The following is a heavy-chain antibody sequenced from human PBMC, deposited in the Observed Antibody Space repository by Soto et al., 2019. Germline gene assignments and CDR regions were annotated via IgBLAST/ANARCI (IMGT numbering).Heavy chain of an antibody. V-gene: IGHV1-46*01. CDR2: INPSGGST. Sequence: QVQLVQSGAEVKKPGASVKVSCKASGYTFTSYYMHWVRQAPVQGLEWRGIINPSGGSTSYAQKFQGRVTMTRDTSTSTGYMELSSLRSEDTAVYYCARGVLQQLAQPQGWFDPWGQGTLVTVSS. D-gene: IGHD6-13*01. J-gene: IGHJ5*02. CDR1: GYTFTSYY. CDR3: ARGVLQQLAQPQGWFDP.